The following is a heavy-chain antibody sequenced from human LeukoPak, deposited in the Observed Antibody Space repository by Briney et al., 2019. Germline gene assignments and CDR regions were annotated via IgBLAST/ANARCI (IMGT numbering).Heavy chain of an antibody. D-gene: IGHD6-13*01. CDR3: HSQSHSSSWRAENAFDI. CDR1: GFTFSSYA. Sequence: PGGSLRLSCAASGFTFSSYAMSWVRQAPGKGLEWVSAISGSGGSTYYADSVKGRFTISRDNSKNTLYLQMNSLRAEDTAVYYCHSQSHSSSWRAENAFDIWGQGTMVTVSS. V-gene: IGHV3-23*01. J-gene: IGHJ3*02. CDR2: ISGSGGST.